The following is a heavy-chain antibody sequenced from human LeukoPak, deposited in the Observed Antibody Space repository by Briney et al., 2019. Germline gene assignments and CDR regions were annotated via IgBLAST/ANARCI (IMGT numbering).Heavy chain of an antibody. V-gene: IGHV4-34*01. CDR1: GGSSSGYY. CDR3: AREYTLYRSGWFLDY. CDR2: IDYGGST. Sequence: KPSETLSLTCAVYGGSSSGYYWGWIRQPPGKGLEWIGSIDYGGSTYYNPSLKSRATISVDTSKNQFSLKLSSVTAADTAVYYCAREYTLYRSGWFLDYWGQGTVVTVSS. J-gene: IGHJ4*02. D-gene: IGHD6-19*01.